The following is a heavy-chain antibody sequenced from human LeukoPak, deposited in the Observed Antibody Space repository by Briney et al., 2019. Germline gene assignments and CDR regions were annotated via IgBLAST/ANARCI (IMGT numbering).Heavy chain of an antibody. J-gene: IGHJ4*02. CDR2: ISGSGGST. CDR1: GFTFSNYA. CDR3: TKGGPGYCSSTSCSDD. V-gene: IGHV3-23*01. Sequence: PGGSLRLSCAASGFTFSNYAMNWVRQAPGKGLEWVSTISGSGGSTYSADSVKGRFTISRDNSKNTLYLQMNSLRAEDTAVYYCTKGGPGYCSSTSCSDDWGQGTLVTVSS. D-gene: IGHD2-2*01.